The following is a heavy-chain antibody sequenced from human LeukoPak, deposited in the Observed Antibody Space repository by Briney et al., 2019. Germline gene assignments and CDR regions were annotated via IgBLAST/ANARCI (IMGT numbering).Heavy chain of an antibody. D-gene: IGHD5-12*01. J-gene: IGHJ5*02. CDR1: GGTFSSYA. Sequence: LVKVSCKASGGTFSSYAISWVRQAPGQGLEWMGRIIPILGIANYAQKFQGRVTITADKSTSTAYMELSSLRSEDTAVYYCARAPTHIVATIGFDPWGQGTLVTVSS. CDR3: ARAPTHIVATIGFDP. CDR2: IIPILGIA. V-gene: IGHV1-69*04.